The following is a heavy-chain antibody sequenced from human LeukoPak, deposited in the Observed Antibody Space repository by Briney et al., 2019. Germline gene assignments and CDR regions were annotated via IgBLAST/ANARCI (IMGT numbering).Heavy chain of an antibody. J-gene: IGHJ3*02. CDR1: GGSISSYS. Sequence: PSETLSLTCTVSGGSISSYSWSWIRQPAGKGLEWIGRIFASGSTKYNPSLKSRVTMSVETSKNQFSLKLSSVTAADTAVYYCAREGSAFDIWGQGTVVTVSS. V-gene: IGHV4-4*07. CDR2: IFASGST. CDR3: AREGSAFDI.